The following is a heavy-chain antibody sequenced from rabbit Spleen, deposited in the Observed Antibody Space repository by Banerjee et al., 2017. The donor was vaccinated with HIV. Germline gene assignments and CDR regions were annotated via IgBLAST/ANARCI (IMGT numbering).Heavy chain of an antibody. CDR3: ARDSGSSFSSYGMDL. V-gene: IGHV1S45*01. Sequence: QEQLEESGGGLVQPEGSLTLTCTASGISFSAGYYMCWVRQAPGKGLEWIACIHGGTNGNTYYASWAKGRFTISKTSSTTVTLQMTSLTAADTATYFCARDSGSSFSSYGMDLWGPGTLVTVS. J-gene: IGHJ6*01. D-gene: IGHD8-1*01. CDR2: IHGGTNGNT. CDR1: GISFSAGYY.